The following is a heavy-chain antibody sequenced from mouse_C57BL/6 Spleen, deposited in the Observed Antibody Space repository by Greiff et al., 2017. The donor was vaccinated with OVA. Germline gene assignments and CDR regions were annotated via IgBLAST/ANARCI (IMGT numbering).Heavy chain of an antibody. Sequence: EVKLQESGPELVKPGASVKISCKASGYSFTGYYMNWVKQSPEKSLEWIGEINPSTGGTTYNQKFKAKATLTVDKSSSTAYMQLKSLTSEDSAVYYCARHYSNYGYAMDYWGQGTSVTVSS. CDR1: GYSFTGYY. D-gene: IGHD2-5*01. J-gene: IGHJ4*01. V-gene: IGHV1-42*01. CDR2: INPSTGGT. CDR3: ARHYSNYGYAMDY.